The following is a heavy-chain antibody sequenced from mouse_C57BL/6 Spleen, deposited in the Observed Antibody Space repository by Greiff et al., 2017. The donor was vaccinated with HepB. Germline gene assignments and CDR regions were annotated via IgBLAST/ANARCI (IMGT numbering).Heavy chain of an antibody. J-gene: IGHJ3*01. CDR1: GYTFTDYY. V-gene: IGHV1-26*01. Sequence: EVQLQQSGPELVKPGASVKISCKASGYTFTDYYMNWVKQSHGKSLEWIGDINPNNGGTSYNQKFKGKATLTVDKSSSTAYMELSSLTSEDSAVYYCARRQLRLRGFAYWGQGTLVTVSA. CDR3: ARRQLRLRGFAY. CDR2: INPNNGGT. D-gene: IGHD3-2*02.